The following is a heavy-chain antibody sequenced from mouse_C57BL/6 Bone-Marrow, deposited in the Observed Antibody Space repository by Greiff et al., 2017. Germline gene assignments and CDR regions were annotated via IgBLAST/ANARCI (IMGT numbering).Heavy chain of an antibody. CDR2: INPSTGGT. CDR1: GYSFTGYY. CDR3: ARYDCY. J-gene: IGHJ3*01. V-gene: IGHV1-42*01. D-gene: IGHD2-4*01. Sequence: VQLQQSGPELVKPGASVKISCKASGYSFTGYYMNWVKQSPEKSLEWIGEINPSTGGTTYNQKFKAKATLTVDKSSSTAYMQLKSLKSEDSAVYYCARYDCYWGQETLVTVSA.